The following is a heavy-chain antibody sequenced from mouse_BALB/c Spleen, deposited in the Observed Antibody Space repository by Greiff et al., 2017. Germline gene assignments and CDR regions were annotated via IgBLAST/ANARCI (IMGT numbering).Heavy chain of an antibody. V-gene: IGHV14-3*02. D-gene: IGHD1-1*01. Sequence: VQLQQSGAELVKPGASVKLSCTASGFNIKDTYMHWVKQRPEQGLEWIGRIDPANGNTKYDPKFQGKATITADTSSNTAYLQLSSLTSEDSAVYYCARDTTVGDFDYWGQGTTLTVSS. CDR3: ARDTTVGDFDY. J-gene: IGHJ2*01. CDR2: IDPANGNT. CDR1: GFNIKDTY.